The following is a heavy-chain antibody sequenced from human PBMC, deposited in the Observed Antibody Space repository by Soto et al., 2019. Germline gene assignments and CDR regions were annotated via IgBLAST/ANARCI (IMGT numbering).Heavy chain of an antibody. CDR1: GYTITRSG. Sequence: ASVKVSCKASGYTITRSGISWVRQAPGQGLEWMGWISTYNGHTKYAQKFQGRVTMTTDTSTSTVYMDLRSLRSDDTAVYYCAREGEMPYYYYGLDVWGQGTTVTVSS. J-gene: IGHJ6*02. D-gene: IGHD3-16*01. CDR3: AREGEMPYYYYGLDV. CDR2: ISTYNGHT. V-gene: IGHV1-18*04.